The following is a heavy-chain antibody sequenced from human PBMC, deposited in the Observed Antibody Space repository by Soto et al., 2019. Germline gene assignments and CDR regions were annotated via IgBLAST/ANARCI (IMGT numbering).Heavy chain of an antibody. V-gene: IGHV3-53*01. D-gene: IGHD5-18*01. Sequence: SGGSLRLSCAASGFTVSSNYMSWVRQAPGKGLEWVSVIYSGGSTYYADSVKGRFTISRDNSKNTLYLQMNSLRAEDTAVYYCARRPNTAMVPLYGMDVWGQGTTVTVSS. CDR2: IYSGGST. CDR1: GFTVSSNY. CDR3: ARRPNTAMVPLYGMDV. J-gene: IGHJ6*02.